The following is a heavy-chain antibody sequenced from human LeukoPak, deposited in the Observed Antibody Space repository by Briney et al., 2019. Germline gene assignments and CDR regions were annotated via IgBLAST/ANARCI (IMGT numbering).Heavy chain of an antibody. CDR3: ARHEGYCTSISCYAVSDY. D-gene: IGHD2-2*01. J-gene: IGHJ4*02. Sequence: ASVKVSCKASGYTFTSYYMHGVRQAPGQGLEGMGWISAYNGNTNYAQKLQGRVTMTTDTSTNTAYMKLSSLRSEDTAVYYCARHEGYCTSISCYAVSDYWGQGTLVTVSS. V-gene: IGHV1-18*04. CDR2: ISAYNGNT. CDR1: GYTFTSYY.